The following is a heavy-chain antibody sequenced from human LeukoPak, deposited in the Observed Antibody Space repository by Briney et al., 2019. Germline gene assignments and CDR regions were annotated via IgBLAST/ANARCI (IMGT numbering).Heavy chain of an antibody. J-gene: IGHJ4*02. CDR3: AKDQKSIAATGYDY. Sequence: QPGGSLRLSCAASGFTFANYAMSWVRQGPGKGLEWVSTISGSGGSTYYADSVKGRFTISRDNSKNTLFLQMNSLRADDTAVYFCAKDQKSIAATGYDYWGQGTLDTVSS. V-gene: IGHV3-23*01. CDR2: ISGSGGST. D-gene: IGHD6-13*01. CDR1: GFTFANYA.